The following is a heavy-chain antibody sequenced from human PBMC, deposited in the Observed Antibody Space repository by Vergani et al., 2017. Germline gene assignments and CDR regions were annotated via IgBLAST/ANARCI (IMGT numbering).Heavy chain of an antibody. D-gene: IGHD6-19*01. V-gene: IGHV3-48*04. CDR3: AREGIAVAGTGFDY. CDR2: ISSSSSTI. CDR1: GFTFSSYS. J-gene: IGHJ4*02. Sequence: VQLVESGGGVVQPGRSLRLSCAASGFTFSSYSMNWVRQAPGKGLEWGSYISSSSSTIYSADSLKGRCTISRDNAKKSLYLHMNSLRAEDTAVYYCAREGIAVAGTGFDYWGQGTLVTVSS.